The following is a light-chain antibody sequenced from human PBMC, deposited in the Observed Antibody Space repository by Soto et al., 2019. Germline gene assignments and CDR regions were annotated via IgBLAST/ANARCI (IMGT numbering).Light chain of an antibody. CDR1: TGTVTSNHY. CDR2: DTR. J-gene: IGLJ3*02. V-gene: IGLV7-46*01. Sequence: QAVVTQEPSLTVSPGGTVTLTCGSSTGTVTSNHYPYWFQQKPGQAPRTLIYDTRNKHSWTPARFSGSLLGGKAALTLSGAQPEDEAEYYCLLSYSDARVFGGGTKVTVL. CDR3: LLSYSDARV.